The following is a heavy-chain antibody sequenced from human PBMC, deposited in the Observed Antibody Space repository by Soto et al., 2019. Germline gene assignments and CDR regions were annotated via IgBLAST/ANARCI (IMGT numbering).Heavy chain of an antibody. CDR1: GGSISSGGYH. CDR3: ARTSDLGFRDGFDP. J-gene: IGHJ5*02. CDR2: IYYRGTT. D-gene: IGHD2-21*01. Sequence: SETLSLTCAVSGGSISSGGYHWSWIRQHPGKGLEWIGYIYYRGTTYYNPALKSRVTISVDTSKNQFSLKLSSMTAADTAVYYCARTSDLGFRDGFDPWGRGTLVTVSS. V-gene: IGHV4-31*11.